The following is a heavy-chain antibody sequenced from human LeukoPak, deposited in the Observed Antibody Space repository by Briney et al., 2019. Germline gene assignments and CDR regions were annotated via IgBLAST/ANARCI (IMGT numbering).Heavy chain of an antibody. J-gene: IGHJ4*02. D-gene: IGHD6-19*01. V-gene: IGHV3-7*01. CDR3: ARARALYSSGWYGLFDY. CDR2: IKQDGSEK. CDR1: GFTFSSYW. Sequence: GGSLRLSCAASGFTFSSYWMSWVRQTPGKGLEWVANIKQDGSEKYYVDSVKGRFTISRDNAKNSLYLQMNSLRAEDAAVYYYARARALYSSGWYGLFDYWGQGTLVTVSS.